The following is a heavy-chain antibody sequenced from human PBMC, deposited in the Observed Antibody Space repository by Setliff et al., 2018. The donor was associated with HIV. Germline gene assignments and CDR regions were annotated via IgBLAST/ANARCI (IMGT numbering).Heavy chain of an antibody. J-gene: IGHJ5*02. CDR3: ARGQNPYDSSGLNWLDP. Sequence: ASETLSLTCDVYGGIYLSGFYWNWIRQAPGKGLEYIGQTSHSGATDFNPSLKGRVSISVDPSMKRFSLKLTSVTAADTGVYYCARGQNPYDSSGLNWLDPWGQGTLVTVSS. CDR1: GGIYLSGFY. CDR2: TSHSGAT. V-gene: IGHV4-34*01. D-gene: IGHD6-19*01.